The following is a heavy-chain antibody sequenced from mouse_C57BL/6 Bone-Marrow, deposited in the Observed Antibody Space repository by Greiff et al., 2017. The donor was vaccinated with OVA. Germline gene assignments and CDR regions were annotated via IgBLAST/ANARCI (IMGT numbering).Heavy chain of an antibody. CDR2: INSDGGST. Sequence: EVKLMESGGGLVQPGESLKLSCESNAYEFPSHDMSWVRKTPEKRLELVAAINSDGGSTYYPDTMERRFIISRDNTKKTLYLQMSSLRSEDTALYYCARHGLPYYSNYCWGQGTTLTVSS. CDR1: AYEFPSHD. CDR3: ARHGLPYYSNYC. V-gene: IGHV5-2*01. D-gene: IGHD2-5*01. J-gene: IGHJ2*01.